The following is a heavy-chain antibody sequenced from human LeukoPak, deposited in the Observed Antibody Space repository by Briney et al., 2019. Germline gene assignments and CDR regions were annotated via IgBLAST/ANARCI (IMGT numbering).Heavy chain of an antibody. CDR2: IYHSGST. CDR1: GGSISSGGYY. Sequence: PSEALSLTCTVSGGSISSGGYYWSWIRQPPGKGLEWIGYIYHSGSTYYNPSLKSRVTISVDRSKNQFSLKLSSVTAADTAVYYCAREITVVDYWGQGTLVTVSS. CDR3: AREITVVDY. J-gene: IGHJ4*02. D-gene: IGHD4-23*01. V-gene: IGHV4-30-2*01.